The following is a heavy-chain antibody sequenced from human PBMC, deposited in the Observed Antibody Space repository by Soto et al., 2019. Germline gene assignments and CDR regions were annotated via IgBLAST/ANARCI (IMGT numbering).Heavy chain of an antibody. Sequence: GGSLRLSCAASGIVCSDYMSWVRQAPGKGLEWLSYISGSGRTIYSADSVKGRFTISRDNATNSLYLQMNNVRTEDTAVYYCARLPFPWGWFDPWGQGTLVTVSS. V-gene: IGHV3-11*01. CDR1: GIVCSDY. CDR3: ARLPFPWGWFDP. J-gene: IGHJ5*02. D-gene: IGHD3-16*01. CDR2: ISGSGRTI.